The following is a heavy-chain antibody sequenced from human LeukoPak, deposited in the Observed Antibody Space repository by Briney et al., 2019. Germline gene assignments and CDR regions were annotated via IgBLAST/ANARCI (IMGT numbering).Heavy chain of an antibody. CDR2: ISAYNGNT. V-gene: IGHV1-18*01. D-gene: IGHD1-26*01. CDR3: ARDWIGSYSRAHYFDY. Sequence: ASVKVSCKASGYTFTSYGISWVRQAPGQGLEWMGWISAYNGNTNYAQKLQGRVTMTTDTSTSTAYMELRSLRSDDTAVYYCARDWIGSYSRAHYFDYWGQGTLVTVSS. J-gene: IGHJ4*02. CDR1: GYTFTSYG.